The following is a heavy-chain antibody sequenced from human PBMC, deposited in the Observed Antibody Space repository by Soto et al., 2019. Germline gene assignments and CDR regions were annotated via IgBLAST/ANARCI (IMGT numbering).Heavy chain of an antibody. CDR1: GFTFSSYG. D-gene: IGHD3-16*01. Sequence: GGSLRLSCAASGFTFSSYGMHWVRQAPGKGLEWVAVISYDGSNKYYADSVKGRFTISRDNSKNTLYLQMNSLRAEDTAVYYCAKDVHDYIWGSEEPDAFDIWGQGTMVTVSS. CDR3: AKDVHDYIWGSEEPDAFDI. J-gene: IGHJ3*02. CDR2: ISYDGSNK. V-gene: IGHV3-30*18.